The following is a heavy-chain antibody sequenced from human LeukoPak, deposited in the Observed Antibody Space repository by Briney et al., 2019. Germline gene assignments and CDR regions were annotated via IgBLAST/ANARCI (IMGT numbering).Heavy chain of an antibody. J-gene: IGHJ4*02. CDR3: ARHDVIPVIRRGCDF. Sequence: PAEPLTLTCTVSGRPVSGYHWSWLRQSPGKGLEWLGYIFYTGTTLYRPFLRGRVTMSVDTSENQFSLKLSAVTAADTAMYYCARHDVIPVIRRGCDFWGERTLVTVSS. D-gene: IGHD2-21*02. CDR1: GRPVSGYH. CDR2: IFYTGTT. V-gene: IGHV4-59*08.